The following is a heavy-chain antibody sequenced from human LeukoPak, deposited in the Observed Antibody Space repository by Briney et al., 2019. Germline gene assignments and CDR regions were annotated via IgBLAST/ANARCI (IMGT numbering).Heavy chain of an antibody. CDR3: AGALDLSGFDY. D-gene: IGHD3-10*01. J-gene: IGHJ4*02. CDR1: GFTFSSYG. V-gene: IGHV3-33*01. Sequence: PGGSLRLSCAASGFTFSSYGMHWVRQAPGKGLEWVAVIWYDGSNKYYADSVKGRFTISRDNSRNTLYLQMNSLRAEDTAVYYCAGALDLSGFDYWGQGTLVTVSS. CDR2: IWYDGSNK.